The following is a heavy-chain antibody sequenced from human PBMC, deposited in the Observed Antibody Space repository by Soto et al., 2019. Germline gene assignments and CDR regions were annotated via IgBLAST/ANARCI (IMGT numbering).Heavy chain of an antibody. CDR1: GYTFTSYA. CDR2: INAGNGNT. D-gene: IGHD6-19*01. J-gene: IGHJ4*02. V-gene: IGHV1-3*01. Sequence: QVQLVQSGAEVKKPGASVKGSCKASGYTFTSYAIHWVRQAPGKRLEWMGWINAGNGNTKYSQKFQDRVTITRDASGRTAYMELSSLGSEVRAVYYCAGDRGGWPDYWGQGTMVTVSS. CDR3: AGDRGGWPDY.